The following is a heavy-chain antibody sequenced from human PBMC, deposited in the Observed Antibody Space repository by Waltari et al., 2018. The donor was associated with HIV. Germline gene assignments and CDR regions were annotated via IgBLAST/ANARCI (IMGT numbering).Heavy chain of an antibody. J-gene: IGHJ1*01. Sequence: QLQLQESGPGLVKPSETLSLTCTVSGGSISSSSYYWGWIRQPPGKGLEWIGSIYYSGRTYYNPSLQSRVTISVDTSKTQFSLKLSSVTAADTAVYYCARGLGNQLLSAYFQHWGQGTLVTVSS. CDR1: GGSISSSSYY. V-gene: IGHV4-39*01. CDR3: ARGLGNQLLSAYFQH. CDR2: IYYSGRT. D-gene: IGHD2-2*01.